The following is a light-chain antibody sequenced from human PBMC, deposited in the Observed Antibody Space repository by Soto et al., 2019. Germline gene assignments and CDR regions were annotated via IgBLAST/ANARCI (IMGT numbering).Light chain of an antibody. V-gene: IGKV3D-20*01. CDR2: DTS. J-gene: IGKJ1*01. Sequence: DIVLTQSPATLSLSPGERATLYFGASQRVSGGFLAWYQQKPGLAPRLILYDTSFRATGIPDRFSGSGSGTDFTIIRSASYSEKLEACYRQNYGAWTLGQGTKVDIK. CDR1: QRVSGGF. CDR3: QNYGAWT.